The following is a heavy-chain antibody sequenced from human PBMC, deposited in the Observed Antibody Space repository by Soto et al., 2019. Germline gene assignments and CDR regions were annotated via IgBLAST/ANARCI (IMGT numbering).Heavy chain of an antibody. CDR1: GGSISSCGYS. CDR2: IYHSGST. D-gene: IGHD3-22*01. Sequence: SETLSLTYTVSGGSISSCGYSWSWIRHPPGRGLDWIGYIYHSGSTYYNPSLKSRVTISVDRSKNQFSLKLSSVTAADTAVYYCARAGATYYEPGMGRFDPWGQATPVTVS. CDR3: ARAGATYYEPGMGRFDP. V-gene: IGHV4-30-2*01. J-gene: IGHJ5*02.